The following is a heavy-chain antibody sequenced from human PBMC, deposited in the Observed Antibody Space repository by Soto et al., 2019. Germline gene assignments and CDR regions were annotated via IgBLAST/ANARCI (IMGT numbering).Heavy chain of an antibody. V-gene: IGHV3-23*01. CDR1: GFTFNRYG. CDR3: AKDISFDTSAYNY. Sequence: EVQLLESGGGLVQPGGSLRISCAASGFTFNRYGMSWVRQAPGKGLEWVSALSGDGTTTYYADSVQGRFTISRDSSKNTLYLQMISLGTEDTAVYYCAKDISFDTSAYNYWGQGTLVTVSS. CDR2: LSGDGTTT. J-gene: IGHJ4*02. D-gene: IGHD3-22*01.